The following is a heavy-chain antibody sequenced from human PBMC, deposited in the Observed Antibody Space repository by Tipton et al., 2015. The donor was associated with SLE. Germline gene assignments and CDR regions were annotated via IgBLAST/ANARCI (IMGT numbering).Heavy chain of an antibody. Sequence: TLSLTCTVSGGSISPYYWTWIRQPAGKGLEWIGRIYNSGSPTYNPSLESRVTMSVDTSKNQFSLKLTSMTAADTAVYFCAATYYFSSGRTSFDNWGQGTLVTVSS. CDR2: IYNSGSP. J-gene: IGHJ3*02. D-gene: IGHD3-10*01. V-gene: IGHV4-4*07. CDR1: GGSISPYY. CDR3: AATYYFSSGRTSFDN.